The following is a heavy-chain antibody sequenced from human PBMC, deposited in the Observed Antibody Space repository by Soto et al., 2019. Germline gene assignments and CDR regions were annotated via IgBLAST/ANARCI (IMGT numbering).Heavy chain of an antibody. CDR2: IYYSGST. CDR1: GGSISRGDYY. J-gene: IGHJ4*02. V-gene: IGHV4-30-4*01. Sequence: PSETLSLTCTVSGGSISRGDYYWSWIRQPPGKGLEWIGYIYYSGSTYYNPSLKSRVTISVDTSKNQFSLKLSSVTAADTAVYYCARDHCSGGSCYIDYWGQGTLVTVSS. D-gene: IGHD2-15*01. CDR3: ARDHCSGGSCYIDY.